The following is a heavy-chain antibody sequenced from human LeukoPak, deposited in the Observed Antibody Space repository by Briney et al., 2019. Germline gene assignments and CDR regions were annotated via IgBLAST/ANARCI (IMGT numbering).Heavy chain of an antibody. CDR2: INAGNGNT. V-gene: IGHV1-3*01. D-gene: IGHD3-10*01. Sequence: ASVTVSCTASGYTFTSYAMHWVRQAPGQRLEWMGWINAGNGNTKYSQKFQGRVTITRDTSASTAYMELSSLRSEDTAVYYCARRPYGSGSYPLDFWGQGTLVTVSS. J-gene: IGHJ4*02. CDR3: ARRPYGSGSYPLDF. CDR1: GYTFTSYA.